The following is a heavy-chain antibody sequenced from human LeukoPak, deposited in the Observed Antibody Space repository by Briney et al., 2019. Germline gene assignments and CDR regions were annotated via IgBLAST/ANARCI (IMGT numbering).Heavy chain of an antibody. J-gene: IGHJ5*01. D-gene: IGHD1-26*01. V-gene: IGHV3-23*01. CDR1: GFTFSSYA. CDR3: ANNGDYSGSFPFDF. Sequence: GGSLRLSCAASGFTFSSYALTWVRQAPGKGLEWVSTISGSGGSTYYADSVKGRFTISRDNSKNTLYLQMNSLTAEDAAVYYCANNGDYSGSFPFDFWGQGTLVTVSS. CDR2: ISGSGGST.